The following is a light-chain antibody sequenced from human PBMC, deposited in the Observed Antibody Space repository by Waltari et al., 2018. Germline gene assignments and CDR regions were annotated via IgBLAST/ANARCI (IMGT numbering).Light chain of an antibody. V-gene: IGLV3-1*01. CDR2: QHT. Sequence: SYELTQPPSVSVSPGQTATITCSGDNLGDKYACWYQQRPGQSPVLVIFQHTKRPSGIPERFSGSNSGNTATLTISGTQAMDEADYYYQVWDSSTAHVVFGGGTKLTVL. J-gene: IGLJ2*01. CDR3: QVWDSSTAHVV. CDR1: NLGDKY.